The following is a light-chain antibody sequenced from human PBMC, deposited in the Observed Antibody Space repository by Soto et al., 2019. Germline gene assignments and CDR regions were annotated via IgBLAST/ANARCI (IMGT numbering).Light chain of an antibody. CDR3: QRYNSYSWT. V-gene: IGKV1-5*01. J-gene: IGKJ1*01. CDR1: QSISSW. Sequence: DIQMTQSPSTLSASVGDRVTITCRASQSISSWLAWYQQKTRKAPMLLFYDASSLECGFPSRFSGSGSGTEFTFTISSLQPDDFATYYCQRYNSYSWTFGQGTKVDIK. CDR2: DAS.